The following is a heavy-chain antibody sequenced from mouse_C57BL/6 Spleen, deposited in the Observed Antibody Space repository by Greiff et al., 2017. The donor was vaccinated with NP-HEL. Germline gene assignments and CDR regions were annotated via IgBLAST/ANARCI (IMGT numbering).Heavy chain of an antibody. J-gene: IGHJ2*01. CDR3: ARRGIIYYGFDY. V-gene: IGHV1-81*01. CDR2: IYPRSGNT. CDR1: GYTFTSYG. Sequence: QVQLQQSGAELARPGASVKLSCKASGYTFTSYGISWVKQRTGQGLEWIGEIYPRSGNTYYNEKFKGKATLTADKSSSTAYMELRSLTSEDAAVYFCARRGIIYYGFDYWGQGTTLTVSS. D-gene: IGHD2-1*01.